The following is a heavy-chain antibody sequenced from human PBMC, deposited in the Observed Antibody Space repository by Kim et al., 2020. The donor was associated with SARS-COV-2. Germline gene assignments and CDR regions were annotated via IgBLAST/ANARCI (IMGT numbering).Heavy chain of an antibody. D-gene: IGHD3-22*01. J-gene: IGHJ3*02. V-gene: IGHV3-72*01. Sequence: GGSLRLSCAASGFTFSDHYMDWVRQAPGKGLEWVGRTRNKANSYTTEYAASVKGRFTISRDDSKNSLYLQMNSLKTEDTAVYYCAREERPDSSGYYYEAFDIWGQGTMVTVSS. CDR1: GFTFSDHY. CDR3: AREERPDSSGYYYEAFDI. CDR2: TRNKANSYTT.